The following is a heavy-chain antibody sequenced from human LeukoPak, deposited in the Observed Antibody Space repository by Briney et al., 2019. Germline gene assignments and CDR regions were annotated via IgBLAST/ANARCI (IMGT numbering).Heavy chain of an antibody. J-gene: IGHJ4*02. CDR1: GGSITSGGYS. Sequence: SQTLSLTCAVSGGSITSGGYSWSWIRQPPGKGLEFIGYIYHSGNTYYNPSLKSRLTISADRSENQFSLKLSSVTAADTAVYYCASRYCSSTSCYTGADSSNHRHDYWGQGTLVTVSS. D-gene: IGHD2-2*02. V-gene: IGHV4-30-2*01. CDR2: IYHSGNT. CDR3: ASRYCSSTSCYTGADSSNHRHDY.